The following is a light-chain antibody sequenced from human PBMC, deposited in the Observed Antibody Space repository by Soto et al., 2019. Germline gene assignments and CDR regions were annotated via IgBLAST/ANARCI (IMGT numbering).Light chain of an antibody. V-gene: IGKV3-15*01. CDR3: QQYHNAGST. CDR1: QSVSTN. Sequence: IVMTQSPATLSVSPGGRASLSCRASQSVSTNLAWYQQKPGQAPRLLIYGPSTRAAGIPGRFSGSGSGTEFTLIISSLQSDDFAVYDCQQYHNAGSTFGQGTKVEI. CDR2: GPS. J-gene: IGKJ1*01.